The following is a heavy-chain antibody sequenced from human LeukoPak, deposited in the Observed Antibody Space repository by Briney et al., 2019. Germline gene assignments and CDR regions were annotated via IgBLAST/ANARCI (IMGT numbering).Heavy chain of an antibody. J-gene: IGHJ5*02. V-gene: IGHV1-46*01. CDR2: INPSGGST. CDR3: ARDFGRIVVVPAAMRGWFDP. Sequence: ASVKVSCKASGYTFTSYYMHWVRQAPGQGLEGMGIINPSGGSTSYAQKFQGRVTMTRDTSTSTVYMELSSLRSEDTAVYYCARDFGRIVVVPAAMRGWFDPWGQGTLVTVSS. D-gene: IGHD2-2*01. CDR1: GYTFTSYY.